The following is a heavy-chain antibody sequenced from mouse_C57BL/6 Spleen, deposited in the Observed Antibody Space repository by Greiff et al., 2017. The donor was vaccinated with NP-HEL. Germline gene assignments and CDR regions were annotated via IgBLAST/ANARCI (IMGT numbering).Heavy chain of an antibody. Sequence: QVQLQQPGAELVMPGASVKLSCKASGYTFTSYWMHWVKQRPGQGLEWIGEIDPSDSYTNYNQKFKGKSTLTVDKSSSTAYMQLSSLTSEDSAVYYCAREDSLYYYAMDYWGQGTSVTVSS. V-gene: IGHV1-69*01. D-gene: IGHD2-3*01. CDR2: IDPSDSYT. CDR1: GYTFTSYW. J-gene: IGHJ4*01. CDR3: AREDSLYYYAMDY.